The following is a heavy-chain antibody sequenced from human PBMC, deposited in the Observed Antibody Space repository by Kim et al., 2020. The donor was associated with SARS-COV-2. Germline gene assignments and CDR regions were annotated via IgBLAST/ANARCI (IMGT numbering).Heavy chain of an antibody. V-gene: IGHV1-69*04. CDR2: IIPILGIA. Sequence: SVKVSCKASGGTFSSYAISWVRQAPGQGLEWMGRIIPILGIANYAQKFQGRVTIPADKSTSTAYVELSSLRSEDTAVYYCARGKPVMVRGVFGMDVWGKGTTVTVSS. CDR3: ARGKPVMVRGVFGMDV. CDR1: GGTFSSYA. J-gene: IGHJ6*04. D-gene: IGHD3-10*01.